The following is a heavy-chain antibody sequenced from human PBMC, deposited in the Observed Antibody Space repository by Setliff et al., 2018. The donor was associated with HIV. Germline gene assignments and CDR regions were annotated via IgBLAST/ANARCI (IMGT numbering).Heavy chain of an antibody. Sequence: GGSLRLSCAASGFTFSSYAMTWVRPAQGKGLEWVSGISGSGGKTYYADSVKGRFTISRDKSKNTLYLQMNSLRAEDTAVYYCAKGASSGWIHWYFDLWGRGTLVTVSS. D-gene: IGHD6-19*01. CDR1: GFTFSSYA. CDR3: AKGASSGWIHWYFDL. V-gene: IGHV3-23*01. J-gene: IGHJ2*01. CDR2: ISGSGGKT.